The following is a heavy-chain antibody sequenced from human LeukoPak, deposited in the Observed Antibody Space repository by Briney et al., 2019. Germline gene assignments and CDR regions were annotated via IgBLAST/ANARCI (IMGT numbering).Heavy chain of an antibody. CDR3: ARRCDTSSYYTYYFDY. D-gene: IGHD3-22*01. Sequence: ASVKVSCKASGYTFTRYGISWLRQAPGQGLEWTGWISTYNGDTNYAQKLQGRVTMTTDTSTSTVYMELSRLRSDDTAVYFCARRCDTSSYYTYYFDYWGQGTLVTVSS. CDR1: GYTFTRYG. V-gene: IGHV1-18*04. CDR2: ISTYNGDT. J-gene: IGHJ4*02.